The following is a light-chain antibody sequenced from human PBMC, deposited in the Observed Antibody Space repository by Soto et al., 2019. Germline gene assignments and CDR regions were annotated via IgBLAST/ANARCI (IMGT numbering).Light chain of an antibody. CDR3: LQDHNYPLT. V-gene: IGKV1-6*02. Sequence: AIQMAQSPSSLSASVRDRVTITCRASQGIGNDVGWYQQKPGKAPKLLLYAATTLQSGVPSRFSGTRSGTDFTLTISRLQTEDFATYYCLQDHNYPLTFGGGTKVEIK. CDR1: QGIGND. CDR2: AAT. J-gene: IGKJ4*01.